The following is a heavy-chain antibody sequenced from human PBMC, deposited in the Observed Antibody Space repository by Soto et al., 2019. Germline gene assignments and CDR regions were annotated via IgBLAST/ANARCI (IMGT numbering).Heavy chain of an antibody. CDR2: INAGNGNT. J-gene: IGHJ6*02. Sequence: QVQLVQSGAEVKKPGASVKVSCKASGYTFTRYAMHWVRQAPGQRLEWMGWINAGNGNTKYSQKFQGRVTIIRDTSASTAYMALSSLRSEDTAVYYCARGGGVAFGDYTTGGMDVWGQGTTVTVSS. CDR3: ARGGGVAFGDYTTGGMDV. D-gene: IGHD2-8*02. CDR1: GYTFTRYA. V-gene: IGHV1-3*01.